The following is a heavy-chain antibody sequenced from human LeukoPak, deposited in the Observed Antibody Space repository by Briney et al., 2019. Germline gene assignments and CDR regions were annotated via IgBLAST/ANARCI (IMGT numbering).Heavy chain of an antibody. CDR1: GFTFSTYW. V-gene: IGHV3-7*01. CDR2: IKGDESAR. D-gene: IGHD6-13*01. Sequence: GGSLRLSCAASGFTFSTYWMAWVRQAPGKGLEWVANIKGDESARHQADSVKGRFTISRDNTQNSVYLQMSGLRGEDTAVYYCARDVVGSLDYWGQGTLVTVSS. CDR3: ARDVVGSLDY. J-gene: IGHJ4*02.